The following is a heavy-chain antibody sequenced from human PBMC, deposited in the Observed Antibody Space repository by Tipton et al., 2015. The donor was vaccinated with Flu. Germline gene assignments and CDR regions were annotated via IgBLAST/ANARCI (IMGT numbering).Heavy chain of an antibody. Sequence: QLVQSGPEVKKPGASVKVSCKASGYTFISYYMHWVRQAPGQGLEWMGIINPSGGSTSYAQKFQGRVTMTRDTSTSTVYMELSSLRSEDTAVYYCARDGLEFGELLGWGQGTLVTVSS. D-gene: IGHD3-10*01. V-gene: IGHV1-46*01. J-gene: IGHJ4*02. CDR1: GYTFISYY. CDR3: ARDGLEFGELLG. CDR2: INPSGGST.